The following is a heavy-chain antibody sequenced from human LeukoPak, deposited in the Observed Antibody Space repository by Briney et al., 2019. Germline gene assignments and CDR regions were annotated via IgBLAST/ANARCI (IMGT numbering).Heavy chain of an antibody. D-gene: IGHD3-16*02. J-gene: IGHJ4*02. CDR1: GFTFSSYA. CDR3: AKSFLWGSYRPGLFDY. CDR2: ISGSGGST. Sequence: GGSLRLPCAASGFTFSSYAMSWVRQAPGKGLGWVSAISGSGGSTYYADSVKGRFTISRDNSKNTLYLQMNSLRAEDTAVYYCAKSFLWGSYRPGLFDYWGQGTLVTVSS. V-gene: IGHV3-23*01.